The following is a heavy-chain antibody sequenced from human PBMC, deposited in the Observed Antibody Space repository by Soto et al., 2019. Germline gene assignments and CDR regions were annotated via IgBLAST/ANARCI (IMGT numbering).Heavy chain of an antibody. CDR3: ARAPEPLGHYGDPIVDY. V-gene: IGHV4-34*01. Sequence: QVQLQQWGAGLLKPSETLSLTCAVYGGSFSGYYWSWIRQPPGKGLEWIGEINHSGSTNYNPSLKSRATISVDTSKNQFSMQLSSVTAADTAVYYCARAPEPLGHYGDPIVDYWGQGTLVTVSS. D-gene: IGHD4-17*01. CDR1: GGSFSGYY. J-gene: IGHJ4*02. CDR2: INHSGST.